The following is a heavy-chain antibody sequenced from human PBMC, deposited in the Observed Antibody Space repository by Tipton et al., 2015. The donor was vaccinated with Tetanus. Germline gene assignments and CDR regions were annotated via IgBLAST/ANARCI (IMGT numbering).Heavy chain of an antibody. V-gene: IGHV3-72*01. Sequence: SLRLSCAASGFIFSDSYMHWFRQASGKGPEWVGRIRNKANRDSNEYAASVKGRFTISRDDSKTSVYLQMSSLKTEDTAVYYCGSIGCGFCSDTLAVWGRGTPVTVSS. CDR1: GFIFSDSY. D-gene: IGHD3-3*01. CDR3: GSIGCGFCSDTLAV. CDR2: IRNKANRDSN. J-gene: IGHJ4*02.